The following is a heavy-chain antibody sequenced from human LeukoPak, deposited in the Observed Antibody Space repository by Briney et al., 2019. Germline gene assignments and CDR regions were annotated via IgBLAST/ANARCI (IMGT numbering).Heavy chain of an antibody. Sequence: GSLRLSCAASGFTFSSYAMSWVRQAPGKGLEWVSAISGSGGSTYYADSVKGRFTISRDSSKNTMYLQMNSLRVEDTAVYYCAILPIVVVPSAKQNLDCWGLGTLVTVSS. CDR2: ISGSGGST. D-gene: IGHD2-2*01. CDR3: AILPIVVVPSAKQNLDC. J-gene: IGHJ4*01. CDR1: GFTFSSYA. V-gene: IGHV3-23*01.